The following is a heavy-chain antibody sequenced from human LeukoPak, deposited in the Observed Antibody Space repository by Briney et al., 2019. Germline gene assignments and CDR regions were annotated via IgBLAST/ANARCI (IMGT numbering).Heavy chain of an antibody. CDR1: GYTFTSYY. D-gene: IGHD3-16*01. V-gene: IGHV3-74*01. CDR3: AKVRWGSDNALDS. Sequence: SCKASGYTFTSYYMHWVRQAPGKGLVWVSRINSDGSSTSYADSVKGRITISRDNSMNTLYLQMNSLRAEDTAVYYCAKVRWGSDNALDSWGQGTLVTGSS. J-gene: IGHJ4*02. CDR2: INSDGSST.